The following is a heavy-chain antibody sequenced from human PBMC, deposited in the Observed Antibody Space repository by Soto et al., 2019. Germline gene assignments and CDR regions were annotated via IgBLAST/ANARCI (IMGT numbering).Heavy chain of an antibody. D-gene: IGHD3-10*01. CDR3: ARDGLWFGELPVGMDV. V-gene: IGHV4-4*07. CDR1: GGSISSYY. CDR2: IYTSRST. Sequence: QVQLQESGPGLVKPSETLSLTCTVSGGSISSYYWSCIRQPAGQGLEWIGRIYTSRSTNYNPSLEGRLTMSVDTPKNQFSLKRSSVTAADTAVYYCARDGLWFGELPVGMDVWGQGTTVTVSS. J-gene: IGHJ6*02.